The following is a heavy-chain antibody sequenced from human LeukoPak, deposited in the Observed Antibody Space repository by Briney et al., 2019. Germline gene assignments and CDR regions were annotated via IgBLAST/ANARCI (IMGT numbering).Heavy chain of an antibody. CDR3: AKVLGEYSIRSKPLDT. J-gene: IGHJ5*02. D-gene: IGHD6-13*01. CDR1: GSTFSAYG. V-gene: IGHV3-30*02. Sequence: PGGSLRLSCAASGSTFSAYGMHWVRQAPVKGLEWVAFIRYDGSNKYYPDSVRGRFTVSRDNSKNTLYLQMNSLRPEDTAVYYCAKVLGEYSIRSKPLDTWGQGTLVTVSS. CDR2: IRYDGSNK.